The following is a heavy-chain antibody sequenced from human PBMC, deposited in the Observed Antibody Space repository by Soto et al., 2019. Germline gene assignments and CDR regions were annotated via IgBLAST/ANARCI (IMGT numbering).Heavy chain of an antibody. Sequence: PGGSLRLSCAASGFTFSSYGMHWVRQAPGNGLEWVAVISFDGSNKYYADSVKGRFTISRDNSKNTLYLQMNSLRAEDTAVYYCAKEWELHYFDYWGQGTLVTVSS. D-gene: IGHD1-26*01. J-gene: IGHJ4*02. CDR3: AKEWELHYFDY. V-gene: IGHV3-30*18. CDR1: GFTFSSYG. CDR2: ISFDGSNK.